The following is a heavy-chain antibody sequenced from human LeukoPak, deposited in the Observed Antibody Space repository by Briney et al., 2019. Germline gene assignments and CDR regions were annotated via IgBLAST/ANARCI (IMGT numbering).Heavy chain of an antibody. V-gene: IGHV3-23*01. J-gene: IGHJ5*02. D-gene: IGHD3-3*01. CDR1: GGSCSGYY. CDR3: AREPTSSGWFDT. CDR2: ISGSGGRT. Sequence: ETLSLTCAVYGGSCSGYYWSWIRQAPGLGLEWVSAISGSGGRTYFADSLKGRFTISRDNSKNTLYIQMNSLRAEDTPVYYCAREPTSSGWFDTWGQGTLVTVSS.